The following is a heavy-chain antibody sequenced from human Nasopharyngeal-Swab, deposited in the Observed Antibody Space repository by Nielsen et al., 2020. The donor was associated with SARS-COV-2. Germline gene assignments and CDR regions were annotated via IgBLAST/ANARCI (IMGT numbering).Heavy chain of an antibody. J-gene: IGHJ4*02. D-gene: IGHD4-17*01. CDR1: GGSDSSGSYY. V-gene: IGHV4-61*01. CDR3: ARVLTTTVTIDY. CDR2: IYYSGST. Sequence: PSLSWTVAGGSDSSGSYYWSWIRQPPGKGLEWIGYIYYSGSTNYNPSLKSRVTISVDTSKNQFSLKLSSVTAADTAVYYCARVLTTTVTIDYWGQGTLVTVSS.